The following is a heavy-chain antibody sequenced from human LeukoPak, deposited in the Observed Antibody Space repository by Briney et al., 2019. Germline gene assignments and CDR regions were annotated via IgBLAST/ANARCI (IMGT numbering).Heavy chain of an antibody. CDR2: ITSSSSSK. CDR3: TRAGRTYSYYYYLDV. Sequence: PGGSLRLSCAASGFIFSDYSMNWVHQAPGKGLEWVSYITSSSSSKHYADSVKGRFTISRDNAKNSLYLQMNSLRAEDTAVYYCTRAGRTYSYYYYLDVWGKGTTVTVS. V-gene: IGHV3-48*01. J-gene: IGHJ6*03. D-gene: IGHD1-14*01. CDR1: GFIFSDYS.